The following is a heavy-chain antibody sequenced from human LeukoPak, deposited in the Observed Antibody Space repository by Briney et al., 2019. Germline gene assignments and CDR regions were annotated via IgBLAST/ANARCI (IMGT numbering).Heavy chain of an antibody. V-gene: IGHV3-30*02. J-gene: IGHJ4*02. CDR2: IRYDGSKK. CDR3: ANDSGYCSGGSCYSFYSGFDY. CDR1: GVSLSRYG. Sequence: GSLRLSCAPSGVSLSRYGTHWGRHAPGKGLGWVAFIRYDGSKKYYADSGKGRFSLSRDNSKNTLYLQMNSLRAEDKAVYYCANDSGYCSGGSCYSFYSGFDYWGQGTLVTVSS. D-gene: IGHD2-15*01.